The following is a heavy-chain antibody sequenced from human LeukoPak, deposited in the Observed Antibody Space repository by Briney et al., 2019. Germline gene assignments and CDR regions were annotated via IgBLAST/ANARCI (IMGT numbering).Heavy chain of an antibody. Sequence: GGSLRLSCAASGFTFSSYSMNWVRQAPGKGLEWVSSISSSSGNIYYADSVKGRITLSRDNAKNSLYLQMNSLRAEDTAVYYCARDLGGQQLVPLEYWGQGTLVTVSS. CDR3: ARDLGGQQLVPLEY. V-gene: IGHV3-21*04. CDR1: GFTFSSYS. CDR2: ISSSSGNI. D-gene: IGHD6-13*01. J-gene: IGHJ4*02.